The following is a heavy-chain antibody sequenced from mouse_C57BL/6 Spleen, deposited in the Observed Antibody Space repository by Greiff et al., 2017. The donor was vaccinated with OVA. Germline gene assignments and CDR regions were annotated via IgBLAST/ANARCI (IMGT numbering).Heavy chain of an antibody. CDR1: GYTFTSYW. D-gene: IGHD2-5*01. Sequence: VQLQQPGAELVMPGASVKLSCKASGYTFTSYWMHWVKQRPGQGLEWIGEIDPSDSYTNYNQKFKGKSTLTVDKSSSTAYMQLSSLTSEDSAVYYCARGYSNYSAGFAYWGQGTLVTVSA. CDR3: ARGYSNYSAGFAY. V-gene: IGHV1-69*01. CDR2: IDPSDSYT. J-gene: IGHJ3*01.